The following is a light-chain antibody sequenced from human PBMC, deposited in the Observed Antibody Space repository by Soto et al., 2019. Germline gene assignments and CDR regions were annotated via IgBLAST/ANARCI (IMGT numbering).Light chain of an antibody. Sequence: MQMTQSPSNRSASFGDRVTITCGASLPISNYLAWYQQKPGKIPNLLIYAASTLQAGVPSRFSGSVSGTDVTLTISSLQTEDVSAYYCQKSNSATLTFGGGTKVDIK. CDR1: LPISNY. CDR2: AAS. CDR3: QKSNSATLT. V-gene: IGKV1-27*01. J-gene: IGKJ4*01.